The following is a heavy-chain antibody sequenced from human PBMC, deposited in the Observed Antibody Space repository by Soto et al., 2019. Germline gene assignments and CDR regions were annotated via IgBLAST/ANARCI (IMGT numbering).Heavy chain of an antibody. J-gene: IGHJ4*02. Sequence: SETLSLTCTVSGGSISSGGYYWSWIRQHPGKGLEWIGYIYYSGSTSYNPSLKSRVTISVDTSKTQFSLKLNSVTAADTAVYYCATLWGAYNWDDFWGQGTLVTVSS. CDR3: ATLWGAYNWDDF. D-gene: IGHD1-1*01. V-gene: IGHV4-61*08. CDR1: GGSISSGGYY. CDR2: IYYSGST.